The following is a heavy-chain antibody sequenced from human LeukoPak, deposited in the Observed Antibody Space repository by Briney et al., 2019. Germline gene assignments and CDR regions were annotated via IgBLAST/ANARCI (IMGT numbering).Heavy chain of an antibody. CDR3: ARVLQGEWFFDY. J-gene: IGHJ4*02. D-gene: IGHD3-3*01. Sequence: GGSLRLSCAASGFTFSTYWMHWVRQTPGKGLVWVSRIDTDESTTNYADSVKGRFTISRDNAKNTLYLQMNSLRAEDTAVYYCARVLQGEWFFDYWGQGTLVTVSS. V-gene: IGHV3-74*01. CDR2: IDTDESTT. CDR1: GFTFSTYW.